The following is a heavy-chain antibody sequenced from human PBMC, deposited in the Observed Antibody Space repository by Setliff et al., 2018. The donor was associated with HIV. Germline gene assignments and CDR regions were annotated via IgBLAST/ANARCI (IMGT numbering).Heavy chain of an antibody. V-gene: IGHV1-3*01. J-gene: IGHJ5*02. Sequence: ASVKVSCKASGYTLSTYALYWVRQAPGQRLEWMGWINSDNGNTKFSQKFQGRLTITADTTASTAYMVLSSLTSEDTAVYYCARGGAREYQLLYNYFDPWGQGTLVTVSS. CDR1: GYTLSTYA. D-gene: IGHD2-2*01. CDR3: ARGGAREYQLLYNYFDP. CDR2: INSDNGNT.